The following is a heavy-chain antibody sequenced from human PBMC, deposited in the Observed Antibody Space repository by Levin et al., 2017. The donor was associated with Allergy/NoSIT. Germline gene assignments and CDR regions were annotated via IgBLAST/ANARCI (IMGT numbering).Heavy chain of an antibody. Sequence: SETLSLTCAVSGGSISSSTYYWGWIRQPPGKGLEWIGTIYYSGTTYYNPSLKSRVTISVDTSKNQFSLQLNSVTAADTAVYYCARHGTLAVAGDRWGQGTLVTVSS. J-gene: IGHJ4*02. V-gene: IGHV4-39*01. CDR3: ARHGTLAVAGDR. CDR2: IYYSGTT. CDR1: GGSISSSTYY. D-gene: IGHD6-19*01.